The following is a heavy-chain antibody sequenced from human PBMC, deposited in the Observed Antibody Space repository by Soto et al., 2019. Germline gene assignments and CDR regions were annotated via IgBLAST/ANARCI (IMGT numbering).Heavy chain of an antibody. J-gene: IGHJ6*02. Sequence: ASVKVSCKASGYTFTSYDMNWVRQATGQGLEWMGWMNPNSGNTGYAQKFQGRVTMTRNTSISTAYMELSSLRSEDTAVYYCARGRGLDFWSGYFPWNRDYYYGMDVWGQGTTVTVSS. CDR1: GYTFTSYD. CDR3: ARGRGLDFWSGYFPWNRDYYYGMDV. V-gene: IGHV1-8*01. CDR2: MNPNSGNT. D-gene: IGHD3-3*01.